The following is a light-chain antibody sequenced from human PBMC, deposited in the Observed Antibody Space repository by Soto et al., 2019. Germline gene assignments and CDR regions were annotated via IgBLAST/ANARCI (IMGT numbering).Light chain of an antibody. CDR2: NNN. CDR1: TSNVGTNS. V-gene: IGLV1-44*01. Sequence: QAVVTQPPSASGTPGQRVTISCSGSTSNVGTNSVIWYQQLPGLAPKLLLYNNNHRPSGVPDRFSGSKSGTSASLAISGLPADDEAYYYCAAWDDSLNGHAVFGGGTQLTVL. J-gene: IGLJ7*01. CDR3: AAWDDSLNGHAV.